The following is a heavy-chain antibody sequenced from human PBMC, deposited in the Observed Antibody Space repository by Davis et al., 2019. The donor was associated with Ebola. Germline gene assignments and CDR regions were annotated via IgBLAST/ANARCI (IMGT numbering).Heavy chain of an antibody. Sequence: GESLKISCAASGFTFSGYGMHWVRQAPGKGLEWVAVIWYDGSNKYYADSVKGRFTISRDNSKNTLYLQMNSLRAEDTAVYYCARSTIFGVVRAFDIWGQGTMVTVSS. CDR2: IWYDGSNK. CDR1: GFTFSGYG. J-gene: IGHJ3*02. V-gene: IGHV3-33*01. D-gene: IGHD3-3*01. CDR3: ARSTIFGVVRAFDI.